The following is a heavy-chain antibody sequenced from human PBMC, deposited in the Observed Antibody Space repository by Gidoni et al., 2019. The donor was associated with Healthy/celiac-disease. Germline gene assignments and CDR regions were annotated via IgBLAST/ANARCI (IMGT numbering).Heavy chain of an antibody. Sequence: QLQLQESGSGLVKPSQTLSLTCAVSGGSISSGGYSWSWIRQPPGKGLEWIGYIYHSGSTYYNPSLKSRVTISVDRSKNQFSLKLSSVTAADTAVYYCAREGGVCSSTSCYRPYYFDYWGQGTLVTVSS. CDR2: IYHSGST. J-gene: IGHJ4*02. D-gene: IGHD2-2*01. CDR3: AREGGVCSSTSCYRPYYFDY. CDR1: GGSISSGGYS. V-gene: IGHV4-30-2*01.